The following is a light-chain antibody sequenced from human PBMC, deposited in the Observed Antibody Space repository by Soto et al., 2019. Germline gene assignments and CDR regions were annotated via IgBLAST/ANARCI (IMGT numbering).Light chain of an antibody. CDR2: AAS. CDR3: QQFNNYPPT. CDR1: QGISSY. V-gene: IGKV1-8*01. Sequence: AIRMTQSPSSFSASTGDRVTITFRASQGISSYLAWYQQKPGKAPKLLIYAASTLQSGVPSRFSGSGSGTDFTLTISCLQSEDFATYYCQQFNNYPPTFGQGTRLEIK. J-gene: IGKJ5*01.